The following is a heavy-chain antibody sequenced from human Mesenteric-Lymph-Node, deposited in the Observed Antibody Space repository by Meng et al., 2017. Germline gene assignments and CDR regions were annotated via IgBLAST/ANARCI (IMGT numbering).Heavy chain of an antibody. CDR1: GFTVSSNE. CDR2: ISGGST. CDR3: ATVPRLLNYAKGRDAFDI. J-gene: IGHJ3*02. Sequence: GESLKISCAASGFTVSSNEMSWVRQAPGKGLEWVSSISGGSTYYADSRKGRFTIPRDNSKNTLHLQMNSLRADDTGVYYCATVPRLLNYAKGRDAFDIWGHGTMVTVSS. D-gene: IGHD2-2*01. V-gene: IGHV3-38-3*01.